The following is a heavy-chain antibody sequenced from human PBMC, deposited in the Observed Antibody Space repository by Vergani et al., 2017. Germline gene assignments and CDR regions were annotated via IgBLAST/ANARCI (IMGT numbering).Heavy chain of an antibody. D-gene: IGHD5-24*01. CDR3: TTERMAHFDY. Sequence: EVQLLESGGGLVQPGGSLRLSCAASGFTFSSYAMSWVRQAPGKGLEWVSAISGSGGSTYYADSVKGRFTISRDNSKNTLYLQMNSLKTEDTAVYYCTTERMAHFDYWGQGTLVTVSS. CDR1: GFTFSSYA. J-gene: IGHJ4*02. V-gene: IGHV3-23*01. CDR2: ISGSGGST.